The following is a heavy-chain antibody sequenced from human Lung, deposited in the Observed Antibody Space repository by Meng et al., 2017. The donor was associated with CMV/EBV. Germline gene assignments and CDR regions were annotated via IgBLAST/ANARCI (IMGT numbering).Heavy chain of an antibody. CDR1: GFNFGDYV. V-gene: IGHV3-49*04. J-gene: IGHJ4*01. CDR3: TRDRVVGAYQYYHFDY. D-gene: IGHD3-16*01. Sequence: GESLKISCTTSGFNFGDYVLTWVRQAPGKGLEWVGFIRDRDYGETTQYAASVKGRFTISRDDSSSIAYLQMNNLKTEDTAIYYCTRDRVVGAYQYYHFDYWXHGTLVTVSS. CDR2: IRDRDYGETT.